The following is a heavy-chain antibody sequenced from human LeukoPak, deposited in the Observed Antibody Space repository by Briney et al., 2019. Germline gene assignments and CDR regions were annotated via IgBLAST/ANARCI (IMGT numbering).Heavy chain of an antibody. CDR2: IYYSGST. J-gene: IGHJ6*02. Sequence: PSETLSLTCTVSGGSISSYYWSWIRQPPGKGLEWIGYIYYSGSTNYNPSLKSRVTISVDTSKNQFSLKLSSVTAAGTAVYYCARSPLGSPPLPGLYYYGRDVWGQGTTVTVSS. CDR3: ARSPLGSPPLPGLYYYGRDV. V-gene: IGHV4-59*01. D-gene: IGHD3-10*01. CDR1: GGSISSYY.